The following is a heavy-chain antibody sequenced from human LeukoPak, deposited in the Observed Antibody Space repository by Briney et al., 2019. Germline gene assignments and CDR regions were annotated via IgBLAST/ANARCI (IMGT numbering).Heavy chain of an antibody. J-gene: IGHJ5*02. CDR3: ARDQRWFDP. D-gene: IGHD6-25*01. CDR1: GFTFSSYA. CDR2: ISYDGSNK. V-gene: IGHV3-30*04. Sequence: GGSLRLSCAASGFTFSSYAMHWVRQAPGKGLEWVAVISYDGSNKYYADSVKGRFTISRDNSKNTLYLQMNSLRAEDTAVYYCARDQRWFDPWGQGTLVTVSS.